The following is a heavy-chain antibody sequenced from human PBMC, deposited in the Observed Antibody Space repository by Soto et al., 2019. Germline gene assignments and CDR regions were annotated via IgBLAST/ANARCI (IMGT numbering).Heavy chain of an antibody. Sequence: PGGSLRLSCTVSGFAFNNYGINWVRQAPGKGLEWVSHISGTGVYIHYADAVKGRFTISRDNAKSSVYLQMNSLRAEDTAVYYCAREGALKPFSSWGQGALVTVSS. CDR3: AREGALKPFSS. CDR2: ISGTGVYI. J-gene: IGHJ5*02. CDR1: GFAFNNYG. V-gene: IGHV3-21*01.